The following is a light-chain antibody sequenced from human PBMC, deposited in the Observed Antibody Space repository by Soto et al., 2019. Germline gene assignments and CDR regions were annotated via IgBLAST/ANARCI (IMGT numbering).Light chain of an antibody. J-gene: IGKJ3*01. Sequence: DIQFTQSPSFLSASVGDRVTITCRASQGISSYLAWYQQKPGKAPKLLIYAASTLQSGVPSRFSGSGSWTEFTLTISRLQPEDFPTYYCQQLNSYPLFGPGTKLDIK. V-gene: IGKV1-9*01. CDR2: AAS. CDR1: QGISSY. CDR3: QQLNSYPL.